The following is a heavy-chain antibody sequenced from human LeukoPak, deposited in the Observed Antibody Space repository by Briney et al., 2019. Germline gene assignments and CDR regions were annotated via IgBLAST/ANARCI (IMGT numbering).Heavy chain of an antibody. CDR2: IYYSGST. V-gene: IGHV4-39*01. CDR1: GGSISSNNYY. D-gene: IGHD5-18*01. CDR3: ARGAHSYRYYYYGMDV. J-gene: IGHJ6*02. Sequence: SETLSLTCSVSGGSISSNNYYWAWIRQPPGMGLEWIGNIYYSGSTFYNPSLKSRVSIAIDTSKNQFSLKLSSVTAADTAVYYCARGAHSYRYYYYGMDVWGQGTTVTVSS.